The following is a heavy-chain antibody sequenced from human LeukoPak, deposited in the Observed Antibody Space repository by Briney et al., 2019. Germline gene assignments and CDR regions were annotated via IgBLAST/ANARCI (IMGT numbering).Heavy chain of an antibody. CDR2: INHSGST. V-gene: IGHV4-34*01. Sequence: SETLSLTCAVYGGSFSGYYWSWIGQPPGKGLEWIGGINHSGSTNYNPSLKSRVTISVDTSKNQFSLKLSSVTAADTAVYYCARGPGDFWSGYYYAFDIWGQGTMVTVSS. CDR3: ARGPGDFWSGYYYAFDI. D-gene: IGHD3-3*01. J-gene: IGHJ3*02. CDR1: GGSFSGYY.